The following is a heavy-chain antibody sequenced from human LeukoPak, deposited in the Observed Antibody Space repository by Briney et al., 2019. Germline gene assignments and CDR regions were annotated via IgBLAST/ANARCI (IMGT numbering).Heavy chain of an antibody. D-gene: IGHD5-18*01. Sequence: SETLSLTCTVSGYSISSGYYWGWIRQPPGKGLEWIGSIYYSGSTYYNPSLKSRVTISVDTSKNQFSLKLSSVTAADTAVYYCARGGNSYGLAGAFDIWGQGTMVTVSS. J-gene: IGHJ3*02. CDR3: ARGGNSYGLAGAFDI. V-gene: IGHV4-38-2*02. CDR2: IYYSGST. CDR1: GYSISSGYY.